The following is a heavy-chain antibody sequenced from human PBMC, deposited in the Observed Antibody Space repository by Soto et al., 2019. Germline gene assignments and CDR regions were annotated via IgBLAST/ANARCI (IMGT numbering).Heavy chain of an antibody. Sequence: SVKVSCKASGGTFSSYAISWVRQAPGQGLEWMGGIIPIFGTANYAQKFQGRVTITADESTSTAYMELSSLRSEDTAVYYCAIPYGGAAGMRYYYGMDVWGQGTTVTVSS. CDR3: AIPYGGAAGMRYYYGMDV. CDR1: GGTFSSYA. V-gene: IGHV1-69*13. J-gene: IGHJ6*02. CDR2: IIPIFGTA. D-gene: IGHD6-13*01.